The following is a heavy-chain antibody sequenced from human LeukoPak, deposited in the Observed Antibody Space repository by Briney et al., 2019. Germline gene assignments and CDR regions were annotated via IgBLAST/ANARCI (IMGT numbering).Heavy chain of an antibody. V-gene: IGHV1-18*01. D-gene: IGHD6-19*01. CDR1: GYTFTSYG. J-gene: IGHJ4*02. CDR3: ARDSGYSSGWYLGFDY. Sequence: GASVKVSCKASGYTFTSYGISWVRQASGQGLEWMGWISAYNGNTNYAQKLQGRVTMTTDTSTSTAYMELRSLRSDDTAVYYCARDSGYSSGWYLGFDYWGQGTLVTVSS. CDR2: ISAYNGNT.